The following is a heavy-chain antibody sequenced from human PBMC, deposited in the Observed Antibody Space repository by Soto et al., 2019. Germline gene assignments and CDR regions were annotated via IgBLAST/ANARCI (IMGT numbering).Heavy chain of an antibody. J-gene: IGHJ4*02. CDR1: GSRFSNYV. CDR2: IIPIFNST. Sequence: QGQLVQSGAEVKTPGSSLKVSCKVSGSRFSNYVISWVRQAPGHGLEWLGRIIPIFNSTKYAQSFQGIVTITADKSTSTASLELSSLRSDDTAVYYCAREGRGKKAGYNGLVSLGYWGQGTLVTVSS. CDR3: AREGRGKKAGYNGLVSLGY. D-gene: IGHD2-2*02. V-gene: IGHV1-69*06.